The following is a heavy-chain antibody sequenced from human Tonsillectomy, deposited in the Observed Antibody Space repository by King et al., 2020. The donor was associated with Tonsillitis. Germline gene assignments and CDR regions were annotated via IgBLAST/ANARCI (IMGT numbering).Heavy chain of an antibody. CDR2: ISYDGSNK. J-gene: IGHJ3*02. CDR1: GFTFSTYA. Sequence: VQLVESGGGVVQPGRSLRLSCAASGFTFSTYAMHWVRQAPGKGLEWVAVISYDGSNKYYADSVKGRFTISRDNSKNTLYLQMNSLRAEDTAVYYCARTGASEKIKMYYDILTDYPHGAFDIWGQGTMVTVSS. D-gene: IGHD3-9*01. CDR3: ARTGASEKIKMYYDILTDYPHGAFDI. V-gene: IGHV3-30*04.